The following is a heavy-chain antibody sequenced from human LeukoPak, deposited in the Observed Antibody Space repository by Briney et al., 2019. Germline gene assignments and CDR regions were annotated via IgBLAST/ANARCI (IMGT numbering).Heavy chain of an antibody. D-gene: IGHD2-2*02. CDR1: GFIFSNAW. CDR3: ARYCSSTSCYKPP. CDR2: IKSKTDGGTT. J-gene: IGHJ5*02. V-gene: IGHV3-15*01. Sequence: GGSLRLSCAASGFIFSNAWMSRVRQAPGKGLEWVGRIKSKTDGGTTDYAAPVKGRFTISRDDSKNTLYLHLNSLKTEDTAVYYCARYCSSTSCYKPPWGQRTLVTVSS.